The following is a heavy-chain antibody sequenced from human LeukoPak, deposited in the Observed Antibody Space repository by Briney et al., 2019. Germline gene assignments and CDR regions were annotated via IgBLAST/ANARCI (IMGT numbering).Heavy chain of an antibody. Sequence: ASVKVSCKACGYTFTSYGISWVRQAPGQGLEWMGWISAYNGNTNYAQKLQGRVTMTTDTSTSTAYMELRSLRSDDTAVYYCARGSSWYSYDWFDPWGQGTLVTVSS. CDR1: GYTFTSYG. D-gene: IGHD6-13*01. V-gene: IGHV1-18*01. J-gene: IGHJ5*02. CDR3: ARGSSWYSYDWFDP. CDR2: ISAYNGNT.